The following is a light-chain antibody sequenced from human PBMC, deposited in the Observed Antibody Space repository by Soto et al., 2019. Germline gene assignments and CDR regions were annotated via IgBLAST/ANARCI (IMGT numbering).Light chain of an antibody. V-gene: IGKV3-20*01. CDR3: QQYGSSPALT. CDR1: QSVSSSY. CDR2: GAS. Sequence: EIVLTQSPGTLSLSPGERATLSCRASQSVSSSYLAWYQQKPGKAPRPLIYGASSRATGIPDRFSGSGSGTDFTLTISRLEHEDVAVYYCQQYGSSPALTFGGGTKVEIK. J-gene: IGKJ4*01.